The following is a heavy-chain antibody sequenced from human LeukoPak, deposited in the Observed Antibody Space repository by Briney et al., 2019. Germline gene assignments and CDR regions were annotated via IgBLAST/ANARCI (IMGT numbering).Heavy chain of an antibody. CDR1: GFTFSNAW. CDR3: TTGDALDI. V-gene: IGHV3-15*01. Sequence: GSLRLSCAASGFTFSNAWMSWVRQAPGKGLEWVARIKSKIGGGTTDYAAPVKGRFTISRDDSKNTLYLQMNSLKIEDTAVYYCTTGDALDIWGQGTMVTVSS. J-gene: IGHJ3*02. CDR2: IKSKIGGGTT.